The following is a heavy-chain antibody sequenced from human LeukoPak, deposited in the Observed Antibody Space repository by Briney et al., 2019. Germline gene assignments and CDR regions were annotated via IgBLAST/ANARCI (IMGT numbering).Heavy chain of an antibody. D-gene: IGHD5-12*01. Sequence: PGGSLRLSCAASGFTVSSNYMSWVRQAPGKGLEWVSVIYSGGSTYYADSVKGRFTISRDNSKNTLYLQMNSLRAEDTAVYYCATLGNIGDQLFDYWGQGTLVTVSS. CDR2: IYSGGST. V-gene: IGHV3-66*04. CDR1: GFTVSSNY. CDR3: ATLGNIGDQLFDY. J-gene: IGHJ4*02.